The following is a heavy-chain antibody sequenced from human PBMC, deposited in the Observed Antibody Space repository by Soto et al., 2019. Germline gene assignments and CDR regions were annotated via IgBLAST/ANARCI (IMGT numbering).Heavy chain of an antibody. CDR2: ITSDGKSK. V-gene: IGHV3-74*01. CDR1: GFNFTNHW. CDR3: ARESGDWPRNWFDP. Sequence: VHLVESGGGLVQPGGSLRLSCAASGFNFTNHWMHWVRQAPGKGLVWVSRITSDGKSKAYAESVKGRFAISRDNAKNTVYLQMNGLTVEDKAVYYCARESGDWPRNWFDPWGQGTLVTVSS. J-gene: IGHJ5*02. D-gene: IGHD2-21*02.